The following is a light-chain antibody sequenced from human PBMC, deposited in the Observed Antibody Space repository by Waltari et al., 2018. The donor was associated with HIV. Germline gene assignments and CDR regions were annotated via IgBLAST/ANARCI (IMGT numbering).Light chain of an antibody. CDR1: QGISNY. V-gene: IGKV1-9*01. J-gene: IGKJ3*01. CDR2: SAS. Sequence: DILLTQSPSFLSASVGDRVTLTCRASQGISNYLAWYQQKPGKAPKILIYSASTLQSGVPSRFSGSGSGTEFTLTISSLQPEDFATYYCQELNSYPRKVTFGPGTKVDIK. CDR3: QELNSYPRKVT.